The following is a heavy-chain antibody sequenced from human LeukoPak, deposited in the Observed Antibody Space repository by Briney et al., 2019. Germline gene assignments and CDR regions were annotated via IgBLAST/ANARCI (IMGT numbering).Heavy chain of an antibody. J-gene: IGHJ5*02. CDR2: IIPILGIA. V-gene: IGHV1-69*04. Sequence: ASVKVSCKASGGTFSSYAISWVRQAPGQGLEWMGRIIPILGIANYAQKFQGRVTITADKSTSTAYMELSSLRSEDTAVYYCARDARRITMIVVGRPKNWFDPWGQGTLVTVSS. CDR3: ARDARRITMIVVGRPKNWFDP. CDR1: GGTFSSYA. D-gene: IGHD3-22*01.